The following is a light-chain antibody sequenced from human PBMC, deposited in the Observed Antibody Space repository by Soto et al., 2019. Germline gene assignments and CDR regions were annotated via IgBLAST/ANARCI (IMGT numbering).Light chain of an antibody. CDR3: SSYTFSNTWV. CDR2: GVS. J-gene: IGLJ3*02. Sequence: QSALTQPASVSESLGQSITISCSGTSSDIGGHNFVSWYQQLPGKTPKVLIYGVSNRPSGISNRFSGSKSGNTASLTISGLQAEDDADYYCSSYTFSNTWVFGGGTKVTVL. CDR1: SSDIGGHNF. V-gene: IGLV2-14*01.